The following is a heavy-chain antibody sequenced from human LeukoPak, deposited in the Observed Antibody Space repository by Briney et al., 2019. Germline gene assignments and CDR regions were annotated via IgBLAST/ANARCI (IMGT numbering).Heavy chain of an antibody. J-gene: IGHJ6*02. V-gene: IGHV3-23*01. CDR3: AKDLVSDTAMDYYYYGMDV. D-gene: IGHD5-18*01. CDR1: GFTFSSYA. CDR2: ISGSGGST. Sequence: KSGGSLRLSCAASGFTFSSYAMSWVRQAPGKGLEWVSAISGSGGSTYYADSVKGRFTISRDNSKNTLYLQMNSLRAEDTAVYYCAKDLVSDTAMDYYYYGMDVWGQGTTVTVSS.